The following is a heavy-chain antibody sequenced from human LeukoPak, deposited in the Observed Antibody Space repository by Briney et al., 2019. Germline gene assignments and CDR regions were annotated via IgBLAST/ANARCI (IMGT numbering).Heavy chain of an antibody. V-gene: IGHV1-8*01. CDR3: ARRLRNWFDP. CDR2: MNPNSGNT. Sequence: ASVKVSCKASGYTFTSYDINWVRQATGQGLEWMGWMNPNSGNTGYAQKFQGGVTMTRNTSISTAYMELSSLRSEDTAVYYCARRLRNWFDPWGQGTLVTVSS. CDR1: GYTFTSYD. D-gene: IGHD4-17*01. J-gene: IGHJ5*02.